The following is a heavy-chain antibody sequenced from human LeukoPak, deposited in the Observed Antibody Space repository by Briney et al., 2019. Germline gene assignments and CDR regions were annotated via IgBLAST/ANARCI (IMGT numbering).Heavy chain of an antibody. CDR3: ARESYNSGSYLDYYYYYGMDV. Sequence: SGTLSLTCAVSGGSISSSNWWSWVRQPPGQGLEWIGSIYYSGSTYYNPSLKSRVTISVDTSKNQFSLKLSSVTAADTAVYYCARESYNSGSYLDYYYYYGMDVWGQGTTVTVSS. CDR2: IYYSGST. V-gene: IGHV4-4*02. CDR1: GGSISSSNW. D-gene: IGHD1-26*01. J-gene: IGHJ6*02.